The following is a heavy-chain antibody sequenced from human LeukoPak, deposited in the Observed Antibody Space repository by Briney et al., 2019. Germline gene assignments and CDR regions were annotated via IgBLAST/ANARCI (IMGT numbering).Heavy chain of an antibody. Sequence: GGSLRLSCAASGFTLSNYWMTWVRQAPGKGLEWVANIKQDGSERYYVDSVKGRFTISRDNAKNSLYLQMNSLRAEDRAVYYCVRDMDVWGQGTTVTVSS. CDR2: IKQDGSER. CDR1: GFTLSNYW. J-gene: IGHJ6*02. V-gene: IGHV3-7*01. CDR3: VRDMDV.